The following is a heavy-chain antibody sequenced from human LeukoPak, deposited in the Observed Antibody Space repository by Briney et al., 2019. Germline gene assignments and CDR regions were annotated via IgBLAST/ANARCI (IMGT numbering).Heavy chain of an antibody. J-gene: IGHJ4*02. CDR2: IYPGDSDT. CDR3: ARLGSIAAAGTGFDY. D-gene: IGHD6-13*01. Sequence: GESLKISCKGSGYSFTSYWIGWVRQMPGKGLEWMGIIYPGDSDTRYSPSFQGQVTISADKSISTAYLQWGSLKASDTAMYYCARLGSIAAAGTGFDYWGQGTLVTVSS. CDR1: GYSFTSYW. V-gene: IGHV5-51*01.